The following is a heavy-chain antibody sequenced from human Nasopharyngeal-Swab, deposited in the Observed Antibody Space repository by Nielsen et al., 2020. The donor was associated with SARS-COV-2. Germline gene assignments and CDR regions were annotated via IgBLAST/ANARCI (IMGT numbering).Heavy chain of an antibody. J-gene: IGHJ6*02. CDR1: GGSISSYY. CDR2: IYYSGST. D-gene: IGHD4-17*01. CDR3: AREGPWYYGDYYYGMDV. Sequence: SETLSLTCTASGGSISSYYWSWIRQPPGKGLEWIGYIYYSGSTNYNPSLKSRVTISVDTSKNQFSLKLSSVTAADTAVYYCAREGPWYYGDYYYGMDVWGQGTTVTVSS. V-gene: IGHV4-59*01.